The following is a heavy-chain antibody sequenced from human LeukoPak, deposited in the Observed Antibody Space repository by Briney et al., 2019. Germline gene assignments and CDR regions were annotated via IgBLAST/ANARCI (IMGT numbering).Heavy chain of an antibody. V-gene: IGHV3-30*02. J-gene: IGHJ3*02. Sequence: PGGSLRLSCAASGFTFSSYGMHWVRQAPGKGLEWVAFIRYDGSNKYYADSVKGRFTISRDNSKNTLYLQMNSLRDEDTAIYYCAREFPTTGAFHIWGQGTMVTVSS. CDR2: IRYDGSNK. CDR1: GFTFSSYG. D-gene: IGHD5-12*01. CDR3: AREFPTTGAFHI.